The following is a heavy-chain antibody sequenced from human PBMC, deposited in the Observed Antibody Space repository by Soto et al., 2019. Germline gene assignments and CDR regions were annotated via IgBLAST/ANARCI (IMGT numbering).Heavy chain of an antibody. CDR2: ISAYNGNT. CDR3: ARVPPTYMVRGVINWFDP. V-gene: IGHV1-18*01. CDR1: GYTFTSYG. D-gene: IGHD3-10*01. Sequence: QVQLVQSGAGVKKPGASVKVSCKASGYTFTSYGISWVRQAPGQGLEWMGWISAYNGNTNYAQKLQGRVTMTTDTSTSTAYMELRSLRSDDTAVYYCARVPPTYMVRGVINWFDPWGQGTLVTVSS. J-gene: IGHJ5*02.